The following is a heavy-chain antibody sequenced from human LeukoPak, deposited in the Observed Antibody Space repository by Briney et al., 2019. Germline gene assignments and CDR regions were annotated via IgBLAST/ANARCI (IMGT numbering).Heavy chain of an antibody. D-gene: IGHD6-25*01. CDR1: GYSISSGYY. CDR2: IYHSGST. Sequence: SETLSLTCAVSGYSISSGYYWGWIRQPPGKGLEWIGSIYHSGSTYYNPSLKSRVTISVDTSKNQFSLKLSSVTAADTAVYYCARLSQRLGDFDYWRQGTLVTVSS. J-gene: IGHJ4*02. V-gene: IGHV4-38-2*01. CDR3: ARLSQRLGDFDY.